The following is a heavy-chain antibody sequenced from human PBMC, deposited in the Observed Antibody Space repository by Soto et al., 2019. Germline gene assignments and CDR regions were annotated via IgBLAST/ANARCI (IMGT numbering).Heavy chain of an antibody. CDR1: GGSISSSNW. V-gene: IGHV4-4*02. J-gene: IGHJ5*02. Sequence: PSETLSLTCAVSGGSISSSNWWSWVRQPPGKGLEWIGEMYHSGSTNHNPSLKSRVTISVDKSKNQFSLKLSSVTAADTAVYYCARHGAVAGYDWFDPWGQGTLVTVSS. CDR2: MYHSGST. CDR3: ARHGAVAGYDWFDP. D-gene: IGHD6-19*01.